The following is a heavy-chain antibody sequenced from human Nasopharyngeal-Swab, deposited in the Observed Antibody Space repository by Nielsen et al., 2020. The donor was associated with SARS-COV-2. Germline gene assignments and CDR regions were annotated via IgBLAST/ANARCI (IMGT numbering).Heavy chain of an antibody. D-gene: IGHD4-17*01. CDR3: ASDYGDYGY. Sequence: GESLKISCAASGFTFSSYAMSWVRQAPRKGLEWVSAISGSGGSTYYADSVKGRFTISRDNSKNTLYLQMNSLRAEDTAVYYCASDYGDYGYWGQGTLVTVSS. V-gene: IGHV3-23*01. CDR1: GFTFSSYA. J-gene: IGHJ4*02. CDR2: ISGSGGST.